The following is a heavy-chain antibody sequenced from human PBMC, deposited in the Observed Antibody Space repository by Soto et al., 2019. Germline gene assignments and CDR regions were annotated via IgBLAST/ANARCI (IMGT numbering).Heavy chain of an antibody. CDR3: ARDTYNWNGFDY. J-gene: IGHJ4*02. Sequence: ESGGGVVQPGRSLRLSCAASGFTFSSYAMHWVRQAPGKGLEWVAVISYDGSNKYYADSVKGRFTISRDNSKNTLYLQMNSLRAEDTAVYYCARDTYNWNGFDYWGQGTLVTVSS. V-gene: IGHV3-30-3*01. D-gene: IGHD1-20*01. CDR2: ISYDGSNK. CDR1: GFTFSSYA.